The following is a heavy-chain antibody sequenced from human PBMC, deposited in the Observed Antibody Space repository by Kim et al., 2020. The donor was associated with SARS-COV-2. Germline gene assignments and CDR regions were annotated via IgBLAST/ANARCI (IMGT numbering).Heavy chain of an antibody. Sequence: SETLSLTCAVSGGSISSSNWWSWVRQPPGKGLEWIGEIYHSGSTNYNPSLKSRVTISVDKSKNQFSLKLSSVTAADTAVYYCARRFQRAVAGPFDYWGQGTLVTVSS. CDR1: GGSISSSNW. J-gene: IGHJ4*02. CDR3: ARRFQRAVAGPFDY. CDR2: IYHSGST. D-gene: IGHD6-19*01. V-gene: IGHV4-4*02.